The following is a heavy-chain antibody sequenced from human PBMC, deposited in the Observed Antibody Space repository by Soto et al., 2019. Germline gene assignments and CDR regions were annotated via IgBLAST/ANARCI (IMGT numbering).Heavy chain of an antibody. CDR1: GFTFSRYA. V-gene: IGHV3-23*01. Sequence: GSLRHSCAACGFTFSRYAMSRVRQTPGKGLEWVSAISGSGGSTYYADSVKGRFTISRDNSKNTLYLQMNSLRAEDTAVYYCARDRVESGYPEYFQHWGQGTLVTVSP. CDR3: ARDRVESGYPEYFQH. CDR2: ISGSGGST. J-gene: IGHJ1*01. D-gene: IGHD3-22*01.